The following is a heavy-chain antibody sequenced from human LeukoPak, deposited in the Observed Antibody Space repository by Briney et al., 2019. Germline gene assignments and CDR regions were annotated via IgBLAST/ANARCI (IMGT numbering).Heavy chain of an antibody. J-gene: IGHJ4*02. Sequence: GGSLRLSCAASGFTFSSYWMSWVRQAPGKGLEWVANIKQDGSEKYYVDSVKGRFTISRDNAKNSLYLQMNSLRAEDTAVYYCARIANGGLLTYYYDSSGYYYDYWGQGTLVTVSS. D-gene: IGHD3-22*01. CDR2: IKQDGSEK. CDR3: ARIANGGLLTYYYDSSGYYYDY. V-gene: IGHV3-7*03. CDR1: GFTFSSYW.